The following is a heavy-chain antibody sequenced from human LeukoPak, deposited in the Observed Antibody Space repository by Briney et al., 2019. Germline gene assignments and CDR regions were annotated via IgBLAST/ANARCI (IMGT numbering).Heavy chain of an antibody. CDR2: LNPNSGGT. D-gene: IGHD2-21*02. CDR1: GYTFTGYY. CDR3: ARDQVVTTTVTSRPDY. V-gene: IGHV1-2*02. J-gene: IGHJ4*02. Sequence: GASVKVSCKASGYTFTGYYMHWVRQAPGQGLEWMGCLNPNSGGTNYAQKFQGRVTMTRDTSISTAYMELSRLRSDDTAVYYCARDQVVTTTVTSRPDYWGQGTLVTVSS.